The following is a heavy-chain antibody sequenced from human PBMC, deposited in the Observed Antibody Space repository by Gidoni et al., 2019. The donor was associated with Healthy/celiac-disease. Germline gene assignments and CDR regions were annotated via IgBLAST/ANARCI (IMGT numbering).Heavy chain of an antibody. CDR1: GYTFTSSG. J-gene: IGHJ4*02. V-gene: IGHV1-18*01. Sequence: QVQLVQSGAEVKKPGASVKVSCKASGYTFTSSGISRVRQAPGQGLEWMGWISAYNGNTNYAQKLQGRVTMTTDTSTSTAYMELRSLRSDDTAVYYCATSPYDSSGYPNDFDYWGQGTLVTVSS. CDR2: ISAYNGNT. CDR3: ATSPYDSSGYPNDFDY. D-gene: IGHD3-22*01.